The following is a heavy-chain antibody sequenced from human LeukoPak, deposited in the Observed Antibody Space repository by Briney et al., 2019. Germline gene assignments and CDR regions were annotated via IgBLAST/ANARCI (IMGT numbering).Heavy chain of an antibody. J-gene: IGHJ6*02. Sequence: KPSETLSLTCAVYGGSFSGYYWSWIRQPPGKGLEWIGEINHSGSTNYNPSLKSRVPISVDTSKNQFSLKLSSVTAADTAVYYCARVPSIWYSSSWYKYYYGMDVWGQGTTVTVSS. D-gene: IGHD6-13*01. CDR3: ARVPSIWYSSSWYKYYYGMDV. CDR2: INHSGST. V-gene: IGHV4-34*01. CDR1: GGSFSGYY.